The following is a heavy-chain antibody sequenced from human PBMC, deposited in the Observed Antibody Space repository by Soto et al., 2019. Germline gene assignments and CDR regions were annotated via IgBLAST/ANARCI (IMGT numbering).Heavy chain of an antibody. Sequence: EVQLLESGGGWVQPGGSLRLSCAAAGFTFGTYAMRWVLQAPGKGLEWVSAISGSGGSTYYADSGKGRFPISRENSTNKLYLQMNSLGAEENAVDYCAEGGSRCWSEYYGFDIWGQGTMVTVSS. V-gene: IGHV3-23*01. CDR2: ISGSGGST. CDR1: GFTFGTYA. CDR3: AEGGSRCWSEYYGFDI. D-gene: IGHD6-13*01. J-gene: IGHJ3*02.